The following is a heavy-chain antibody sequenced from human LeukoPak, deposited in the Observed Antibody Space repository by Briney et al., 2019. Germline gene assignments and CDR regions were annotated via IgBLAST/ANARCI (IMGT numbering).Heavy chain of an antibody. J-gene: IGHJ6*02. CDR1: GYTFTSYS. Sequence: GASVKVSCKASGYTFTSYSISWVRQAPGQGLEWMGWISADSGNTKYAQKLQGRVTVTTDTSTSTAYMELRSLRSDDTAVYYCAREVDCSTTSCYALGYYGMEVWGQGTTVTVSS. V-gene: IGHV1-18*01. D-gene: IGHD2-2*01. CDR3: AREVDCSTTSCYALGYYGMEV. CDR2: ISADSGNT.